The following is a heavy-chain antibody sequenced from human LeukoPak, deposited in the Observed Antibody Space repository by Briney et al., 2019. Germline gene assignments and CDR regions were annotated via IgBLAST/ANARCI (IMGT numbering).Heavy chain of an antibody. CDR2: VNPSGDST. J-gene: IGHJ6*03. Sequence: ASVKVSCKASGYTFSNYNIHWLRQAPGQGLEWMGIVNPSGDSTNYAQNFQGRVTMTGDTSTSTVYMELSRLRSDDTAVYYCARDAEYSSSYYYYMDVWGKGTTVTVSS. CDR3: ARDAEYSSSYYYYMDV. CDR1: GYTFSNYN. V-gene: IGHV1-46*01. D-gene: IGHD6-6*01.